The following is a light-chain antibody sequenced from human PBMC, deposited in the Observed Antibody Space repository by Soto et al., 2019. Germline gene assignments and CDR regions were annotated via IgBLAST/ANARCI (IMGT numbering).Light chain of an antibody. J-gene: IGLJ1*01. V-gene: IGLV2-14*03. CDR3: SSYTSSNSYV. CDR1: SSDVGVYNY. Sequence: QSVLTQPASVSGSPGQSITISCTGTSSDVGVYNYVSWFQRHPGKAPKLMVYDVSNRPSGVSNRFSGSKSGNTASLTISGPQAEDEADYYCSSYTSSNSYVFGTGTKVTVL. CDR2: DVS.